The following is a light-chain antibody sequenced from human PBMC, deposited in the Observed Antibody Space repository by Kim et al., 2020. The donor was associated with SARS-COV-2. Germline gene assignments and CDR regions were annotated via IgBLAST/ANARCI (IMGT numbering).Light chain of an antibody. CDR2: RDS. V-gene: IGLV1-47*01. Sequence: GQRVTISCSGSSASVGSNVVYGCQRLPGTPPKPLINRDSQRPSGVPDRFSGSKAGTSASLAISALRSEDEADYYCAAWDDRLKGVLFGGGT. CDR3: AAWDDRLKGVL. J-gene: IGLJ2*01. CDR1: SASVGSNV.